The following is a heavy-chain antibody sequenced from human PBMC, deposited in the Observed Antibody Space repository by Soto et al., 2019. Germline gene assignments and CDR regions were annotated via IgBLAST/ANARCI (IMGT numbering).Heavy chain of an antibody. J-gene: IGHJ4*02. CDR2: VYPRDSDT. V-gene: IGHV5-51*01. CDR3: ARPPLPGYSIHFNS. D-gene: IGHD2-15*01. Sequence: GESLKISCKASGYIFIDYWIGWVRQMPGKGLEWMGIVYPRDSDTRYSPSFQGQVTISADRSTGTAFLQWRSLKASDTALYYCARPPLPGYSIHFNSWGQGTWSPSPQ. CDR1: GYIFIDYW.